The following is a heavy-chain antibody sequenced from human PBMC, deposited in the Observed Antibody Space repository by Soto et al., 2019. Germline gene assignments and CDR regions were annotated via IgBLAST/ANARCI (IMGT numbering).Heavy chain of an antibody. J-gene: IGHJ6*02. D-gene: IGHD6-6*01. V-gene: IGHV3-48*02. Sequence: GGSLRLSCAASGFTFSSYSMNWVRQAPGKGLEWVSYISSSSSTIYYADSVKGRFTISRDNAKNSLYLQMNSLRDEDTAVYYCARGDIIAARPTDYYYYYGMDVWGQGTTVTVSS. CDR1: GFTFSSYS. CDR2: ISSSSSTI. CDR3: ARGDIIAARPTDYYYYYGMDV.